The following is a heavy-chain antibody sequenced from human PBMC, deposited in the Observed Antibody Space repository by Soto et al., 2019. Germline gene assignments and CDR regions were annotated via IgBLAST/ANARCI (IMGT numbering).Heavy chain of an antibody. J-gene: IGHJ4*02. CDR2: INHSGST. CDR3: ARSGSYRYFDY. D-gene: IGHD3-16*02. CDR1: GGSFSGYY. V-gene: IGHV4-34*01. Sequence: SETLSLTCAVYGGSFSGYYWSWIRRPPGKGLEWIREINHSGSTTYNPSLKSRVTVSVDTSKNQFSLKLSSVTAADTAVYYCARSGSYRYFDYWGQGTLVTVSS.